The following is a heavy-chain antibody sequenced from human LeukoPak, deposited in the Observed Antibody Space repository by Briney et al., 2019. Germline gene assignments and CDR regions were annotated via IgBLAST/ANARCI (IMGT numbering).Heavy chain of an antibody. J-gene: IGHJ4*02. D-gene: IGHD4-17*01. Sequence: PSETLSLTCIVSGGSISSGDYYWSWIRQPPGKGLEWIGYIYYSGSTYYNPPLKSRVTISVDTSKNHFSLKLSSVTAADTAVYYCARGDGDFSFDYWGQGTLVTVSS. CDR3: ARGDGDFSFDY. CDR1: GGSISSGDYY. V-gene: IGHV4-30-4*01. CDR2: IYYSGST.